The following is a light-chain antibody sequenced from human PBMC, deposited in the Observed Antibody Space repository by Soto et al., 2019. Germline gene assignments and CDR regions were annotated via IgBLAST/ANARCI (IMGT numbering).Light chain of an antibody. CDR2: DAS. V-gene: IGKV3-11*01. CDR1: QSVSSY. J-gene: IGKJ3*01. CDR3: QQRSNWLFT. Sequence: EIVLTQSPATLSLSPGERATLSCRASQSVSSYLAWYQQKPGQAPRLLIYDASNRATGIPARFSGSGSGTDFTLTISRLEPEDFVVYYCQQRSNWLFTFGPGTKVDIK.